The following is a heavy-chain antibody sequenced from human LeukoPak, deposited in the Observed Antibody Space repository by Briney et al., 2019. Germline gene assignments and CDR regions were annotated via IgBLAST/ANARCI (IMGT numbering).Heavy chain of an antibody. V-gene: IGHV3-7*01. J-gene: IGHJ3*02. Sequence: PGGSLRLSCAASAFTLSGYWMTWVRQAPGKGLEWVANINRDGSEKHYVDSVKGRFTTSRDNARNSLFLQMDSLRAEDTALYFCARDDGGRYSAGWYDAFDIWGPGTMVTVSS. CDR2: INRDGSEK. D-gene: IGHD6-13*01. CDR1: AFTLSGYW. CDR3: ARDDGGRYSAGWYDAFDI.